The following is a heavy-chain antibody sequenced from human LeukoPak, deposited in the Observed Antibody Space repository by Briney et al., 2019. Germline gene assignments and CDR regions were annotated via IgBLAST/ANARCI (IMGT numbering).Heavy chain of an antibody. CDR2: IYYSGST. D-gene: IGHD3-10*01. J-gene: IGHJ5*02. V-gene: IGHV4-31*03. CDR1: GGSISSGGYY. Sequence: SETLSLTCTVSGGSISSGGYYWNWIRQHPVKGLEWIESIYYSGSTHSNPSLKSRLTISIDTSKNQFYLKLNSVTAADTALYYCARVRGINNWFDPWGQGTLVTVSS. CDR3: ARVRGINNWFDP.